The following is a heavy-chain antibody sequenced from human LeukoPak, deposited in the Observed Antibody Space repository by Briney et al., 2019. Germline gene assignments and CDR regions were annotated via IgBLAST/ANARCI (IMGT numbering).Heavy chain of an antibody. D-gene: IGHD3-22*01. Sequence: SETQSLTCTVSGDSISTSSYYWGGIRQPPGKGLEWLGSIYYSGSTYYNPSLKSRVTISVDTSKNQFSLNLYSVTAADTAVFYCARSYYYDYRQIDYWGQGTLVTVSS. J-gene: IGHJ4*02. V-gene: IGHV4-39*01. CDR3: ARSYYYDYRQIDY. CDR2: IYYSGST. CDR1: GDSISTSSYY.